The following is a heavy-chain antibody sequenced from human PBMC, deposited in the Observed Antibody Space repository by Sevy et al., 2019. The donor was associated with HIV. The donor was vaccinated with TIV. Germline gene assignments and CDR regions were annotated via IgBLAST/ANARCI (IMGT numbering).Heavy chain of an antibody. CDR2: LSFGCGEI. Sequence: GGSLRLSCAASGFTFSKYSMSWVRQPPGKGLEWVSTLSFGCGEINYADSVKGRFTISRDNSKNTLYLQMNSLRADDTAVYYCARVGVISSGWFYFDYWGQGALVTVSS. D-gene: IGHD6-19*01. CDR3: ARVGVISSGWFYFDY. J-gene: IGHJ4*02. CDR1: GFTFSKYS. V-gene: IGHV3-23*01.